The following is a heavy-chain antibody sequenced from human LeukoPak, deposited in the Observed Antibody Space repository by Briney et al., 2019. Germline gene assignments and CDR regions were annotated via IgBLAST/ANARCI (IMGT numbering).Heavy chain of an antibody. CDR3: ATVPLVGATTAMVDY. CDR2: IYYSGST. V-gene: IGHV4-39*07. J-gene: IGHJ4*02. Sequence: SETLSLTCTVSGGSISSSSYYWGWIRQPPGKGLEWIGSIYYSGSTYYNPSLKSRVTISVDTSKNQFSLKLSSVTAADTAVYYCATVPLVGATTAMVDYWGQGTLATVSS. D-gene: IGHD1-26*01. CDR1: GGSISSSSYY.